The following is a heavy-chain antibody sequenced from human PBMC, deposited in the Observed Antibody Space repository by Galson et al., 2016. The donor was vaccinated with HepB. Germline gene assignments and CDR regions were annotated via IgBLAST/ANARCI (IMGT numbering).Heavy chain of an antibody. Sequence: SLRLSCAASGFTLSPYSMNWVRQAPGKGLQWVSYISYDSATIHYADSVRGRFTISRDNAKNSLYLQMNSLRAEDTSMYYCARDSDGNFDYWGPGTLVTVSS. D-gene: IGHD5-24*01. CDR1: GFTLSPYS. CDR3: ARDSDGNFDY. CDR2: ISYDSATI. V-gene: IGHV3-48*01. J-gene: IGHJ4*02.